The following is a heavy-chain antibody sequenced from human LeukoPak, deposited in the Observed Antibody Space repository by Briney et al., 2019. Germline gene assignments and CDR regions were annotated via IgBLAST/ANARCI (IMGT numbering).Heavy chain of an antibody. J-gene: IGHJ5*02. CDR1: GGSISSSSYY. V-gene: IGHV4-39*01. Sequence: SETLSLTCTVSGGSISSSSYYWGWIRPPPGKGLEWIGSIYYSGSTYYNPSLKSRVTISVDTSKNQFSLKLSSVTAADTAVYYCARRGIVLLKTWSDPGAREPWSPSPQ. D-gene: IGHD3-10*01. CDR2: IYYSGST. CDR3: ARRGIVLLKTWSDP.